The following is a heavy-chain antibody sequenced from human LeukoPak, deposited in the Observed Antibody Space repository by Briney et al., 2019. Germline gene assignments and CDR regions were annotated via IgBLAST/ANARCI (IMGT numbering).Heavy chain of an antibody. V-gene: IGHV4-38-2*02. CDR3: ARGRGTVAIDY. J-gene: IGHJ4*02. CDR1: GYSISSGYY. D-gene: IGHD5-12*01. CDR2: IYHSGST. Sequence: SETLSLTCTVSGYSISSGYYWGWIRQPPGKGLEWIGSIYHSGSTYYNPSLKSRVTISADTSKNQFSLKMRSVTAADTAVYYCARGRGTVAIDYWGQGNLVTVSS.